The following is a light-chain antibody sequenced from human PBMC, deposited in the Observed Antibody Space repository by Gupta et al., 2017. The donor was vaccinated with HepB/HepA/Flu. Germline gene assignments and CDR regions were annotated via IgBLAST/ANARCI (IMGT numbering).Light chain of an antibody. Sequence: QSVLTQPPSASGPPGQRVTISCSGRSSNIGSNTVNWYQQLPGTAPKLLIYSNNQRPSGVPDRFSGSKSGTSASLAISGLQSEDEADYYCAAWDDSLNGPVVFGGGTKLTVL. J-gene: IGLJ2*01. CDR1: SSNIGSNT. CDR2: SNN. CDR3: AAWDDSLNGPVV. V-gene: IGLV1-44*01.